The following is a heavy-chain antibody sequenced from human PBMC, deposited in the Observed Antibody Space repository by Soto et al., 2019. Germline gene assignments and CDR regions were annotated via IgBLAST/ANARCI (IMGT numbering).Heavy chain of an antibody. Sequence: PAGSLRLSGAAASFTYSKDSVSWVRQARGKGLRWAPGIGRSGRTTYYADPVKGLFTISRLNSNNTLFLQMNSLRAEDTAVYYCAQSRYSDRSGDVYDYWGQGTLVTVSS. CDR3: AQSRYSDRSGDVYDY. CDR2: IGRSGRTT. V-gene: IGHV3-23*01. CDR1: SFTYSKDS. J-gene: IGHJ4*02. D-gene: IGHD3-22*01.